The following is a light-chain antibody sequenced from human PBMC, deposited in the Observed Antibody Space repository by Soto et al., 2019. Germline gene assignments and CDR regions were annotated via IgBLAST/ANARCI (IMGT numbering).Light chain of an antibody. V-gene: IGLV2-14*01. J-gene: IGLJ1*01. CDR3: SSYTTTSTYV. CDR2: EVT. CDR1: SSDVGGYDY. Sequence: QSALTQPASVSGSPGQSITIPCTGTSSDVGGYDYVSWYQHHPGKAPKFMIYEVTNRPSGVSHRFSGSKSGNTASLTISGLQAEDEADYYCSSYTTTSTYVFGTGTKVTVL.